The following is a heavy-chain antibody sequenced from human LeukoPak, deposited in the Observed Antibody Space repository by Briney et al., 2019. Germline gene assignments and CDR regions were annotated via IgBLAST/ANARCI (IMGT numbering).Heavy chain of an antibody. J-gene: IGHJ4*02. Sequence: SETLSLTCTVSGGSISSGGYYWSWLRQHPGTGLEWLGYIYYSGSTYYNPSLKSRVTISVDTSKNQFSLKLSSVTAADTAVYYCARENYDILTGYYFDYWGQGTLVTVSS. V-gene: IGHV4-31*03. CDR1: GGSISSGGYY. D-gene: IGHD3-9*01. CDR2: IYYSGST. CDR3: ARENYDILTGYYFDY.